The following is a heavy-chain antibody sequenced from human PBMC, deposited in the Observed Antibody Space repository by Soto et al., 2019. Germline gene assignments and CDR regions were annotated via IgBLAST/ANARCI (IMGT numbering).Heavy chain of an antibody. J-gene: IGHJ3*02. D-gene: IGHD6-13*01. Sequence: GESLKISCKGSGYSFTSYWIGWVRQMPGKGLEWMGIIYPGDSDTRYSPSFQGQVTISADKSISTAYLQWSSLKASDTAMYYCARPGYSSSWYSAFDIWGQGTMVTVSS. CDR3: ARPGYSSSWYSAFDI. CDR1: GYSFTSYW. V-gene: IGHV5-51*01. CDR2: IYPGDSDT.